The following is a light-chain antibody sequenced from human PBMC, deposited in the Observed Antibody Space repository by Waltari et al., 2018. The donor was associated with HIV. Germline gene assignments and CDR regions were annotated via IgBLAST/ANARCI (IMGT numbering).Light chain of an antibody. CDR3: CSYAGGYTLV. Sequence: QSTLTQPRSVSGSPGQSVTISCTGTSSDVGRYDYVSWYQQHPGQAPQLIIYDVTTRPSGVPDRFSGSKSGNTASLTISGLQAGDESDFYCCSYAGGYTLVFGGGTKLTVL. CDR1: SSDVGRYDY. CDR2: DVT. J-gene: IGLJ2*01. V-gene: IGLV2-11*01.